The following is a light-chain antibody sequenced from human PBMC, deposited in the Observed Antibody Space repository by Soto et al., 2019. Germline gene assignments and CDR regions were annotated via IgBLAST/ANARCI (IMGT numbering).Light chain of an antibody. V-gene: IGLV2-18*02. CDR3: TSYTSSRTWV. J-gene: IGLJ3*02. Sequence: QSALTQPPSVSGSPGQSVTISCTGNSSDVGLYNRVSWYQQPPGTAPKLMIYEVTNRPSGVPNRFSASKSGNTASLTISGLQAEDEADYYCTSYTSSRTWVFGGGTKLTVL. CDR2: EVT. CDR1: SSDVGLYNR.